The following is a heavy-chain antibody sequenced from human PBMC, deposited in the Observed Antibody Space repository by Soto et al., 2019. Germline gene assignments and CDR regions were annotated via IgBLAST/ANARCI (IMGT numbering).Heavy chain of an antibody. D-gene: IGHD6-13*01. Sequence: QVQLQQWRAGLLKPSETLSLTCAVYGGSFSGYYWSWIRQPPGKGLEWIGEINHSGSTNYNPSLKSRVTISVDTSKNQFSLKLSSLTAADTAVYYCARRYSSLGRDFDYWGQGTLVTVSS. V-gene: IGHV4-34*01. CDR3: ARRYSSLGRDFDY. CDR1: GGSFSGYY. J-gene: IGHJ4*02. CDR2: INHSGST.